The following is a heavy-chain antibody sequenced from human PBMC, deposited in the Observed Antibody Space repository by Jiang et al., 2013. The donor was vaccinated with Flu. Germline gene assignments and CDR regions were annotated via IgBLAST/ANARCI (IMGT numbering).Heavy chain of an antibody. D-gene: IGHD3-22*01. CDR3: ARLYYYDSSGYFTDAFDI. V-gene: IGHV5-10-1*01. J-gene: IGHJ3*02. Sequence: GAEVKKPGESLRISCKGSGYSFTSYWISWVRQMPGKGLEWMGRIDPSDSYTNYSPSFQGHVTISADKSISTAYLQWSSLKASDTAMYYCARLYYYDSSGYFTDAFDIWGQGTMVTVSS. CDR1: GYSFTSYW. CDR2: IDPSDSYT.